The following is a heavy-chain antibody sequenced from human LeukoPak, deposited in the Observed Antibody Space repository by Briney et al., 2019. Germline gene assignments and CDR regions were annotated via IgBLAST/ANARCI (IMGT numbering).Heavy chain of an antibody. V-gene: IGHV4-39*01. CDR2: IHYSGST. CDR3: ARHVSSDLRIVVVTSDWYFDF. J-gene: IGHJ2*01. Sequence: SETLSLTCIVSGGSISSSHFYWGWIRQPPGKGLEWIGTIHYSGSTYYNPSLKSRVTISADTSKNQFSLNLSSVTAADTGVYYCARHVSSDLRIVVVTSDWYFDFWGRGTLVTVSS. D-gene: IGHD2-21*02. CDR1: GGSISSSHFY.